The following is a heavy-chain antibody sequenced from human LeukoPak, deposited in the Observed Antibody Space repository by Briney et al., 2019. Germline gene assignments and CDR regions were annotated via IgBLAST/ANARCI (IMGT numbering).Heavy chain of an antibody. V-gene: IGHV1-69*02. D-gene: IGHD5-24*01. Sequence: SVKVSCKASGGTFSSYTISWVRQAPGQGLELMGRIIPILGIANYAQKFQGRVTITADKSTSTAYMELSSLRSEDTAVYYCARVGGSRDGFDAFDIWGQGTMVTVSS. CDR2: IIPILGIA. CDR1: GGTFSSYT. J-gene: IGHJ3*02. CDR3: ARVGGSRDGFDAFDI.